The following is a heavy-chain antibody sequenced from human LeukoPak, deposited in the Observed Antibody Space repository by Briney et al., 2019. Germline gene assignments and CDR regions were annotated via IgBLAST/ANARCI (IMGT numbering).Heavy chain of an antibody. CDR2: ISGSGGYT. CDR3: AKDGRSGNYWNYYYYMDV. J-gene: IGHJ6*03. D-gene: IGHD3-10*01. V-gene: IGHV3-23*01. Sequence: GGSLRLSCAASGFTFSSYGMIWVRQAPGKGLEWVSAISGSGGYTYYADSVKGRFTISRDNSENTLYLQMISLRADDTALYYCAKDGRSGNYWNYYYYMDVWGKGTTVTISS. CDR1: GFTFSSYG.